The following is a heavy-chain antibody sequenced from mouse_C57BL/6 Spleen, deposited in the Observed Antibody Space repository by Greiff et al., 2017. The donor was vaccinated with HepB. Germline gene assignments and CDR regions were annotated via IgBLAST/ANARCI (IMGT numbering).Heavy chain of an antibody. CDR1: GYSITSGYY. CDR2: ISYDGSN. CDR3: ARGGGLSGYFDV. Sequence: EVHLVESGPGLVKPSQSLSLTCSVTGYSITSGYYWNWIRQFPGNKLEWMGYISYDGSNNYNPSLKNRISITRDTSKNKFFLKLNSVTTEDTATYYCARGGGLSGYFDVWGTGTTVTVSS. D-gene: IGHD2-4*01. J-gene: IGHJ1*03. V-gene: IGHV3-6*01.